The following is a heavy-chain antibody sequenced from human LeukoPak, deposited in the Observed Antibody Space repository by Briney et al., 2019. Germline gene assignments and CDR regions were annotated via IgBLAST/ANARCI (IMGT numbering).Heavy chain of an antibody. CDR2: RYYSGST. Sequence: SETLCLTCTVSGGSISSYYWSWIRQPPGKGLEWIGYRYYSGSTNYNPTLISRVTISVDTSRNQFSLKLTSVTAADTAVYYCASTADAKRPFDYWGQGTLVTVSS. V-gene: IGHV4-59*01. CDR3: ASTADAKRPFDY. J-gene: IGHJ4*02. CDR1: GGSISSYY. D-gene: IGHD2-21*02.